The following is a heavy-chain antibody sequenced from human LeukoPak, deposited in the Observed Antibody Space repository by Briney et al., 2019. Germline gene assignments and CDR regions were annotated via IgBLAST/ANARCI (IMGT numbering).Heavy chain of an antibody. J-gene: IGHJ5*02. D-gene: IGHD4/OR15-4a*01. CDR2: IYYSGST. CDR3: ARLASLSTIAHRGRTWVDP. V-gene: IGHV4-59*01. Sequence: AETLSLTCTASGGSISSDYWSWIRQPPGKGLEWIGDIYYSGSTNYNPSLESRVTISVDTSKNQFSLKLSSVTAADTAVYYCARLASLSTIAHRGRTWVDPWGQGTLVTVSS. CDR1: GGSISSDY.